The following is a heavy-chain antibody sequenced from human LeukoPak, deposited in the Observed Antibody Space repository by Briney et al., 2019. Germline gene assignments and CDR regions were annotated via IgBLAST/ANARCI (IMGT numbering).Heavy chain of an antibody. J-gene: IGHJ4*02. Sequence: GGSLRLSCAASGFTFSSYAMSWVRQAPGKGLEWVSAISGSGGSTYYADSVEGRFTISRDNSKNTVYLQMNSLRAEDTAVYYCAKDGGNWVFDYWGQGTLVTVSS. D-gene: IGHD7-27*01. CDR3: AKDGGNWVFDY. CDR1: GFTFSSYA. CDR2: ISGSGGST. V-gene: IGHV3-23*01.